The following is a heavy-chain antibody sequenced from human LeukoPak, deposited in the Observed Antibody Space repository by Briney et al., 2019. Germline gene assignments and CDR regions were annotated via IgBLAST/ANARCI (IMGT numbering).Heavy chain of an antibody. CDR1: GLTFTFSTSG. V-gene: IGHV3-30*02. D-gene: IGHD1-7*01. CDR3: AREGRTIEIGEFDY. Sequence: GGSLRLSCAASGLTFTFSTSGIHWVRQAPGKGLEWVAFIQYDGSEKYYADSVKGRCTTSRDNSKNTVYLQMNSLTGEDTAIYYCAREGRTIEIGEFDYWGQGTLVTVSS. CDR2: IQYDGSEK. J-gene: IGHJ4*02.